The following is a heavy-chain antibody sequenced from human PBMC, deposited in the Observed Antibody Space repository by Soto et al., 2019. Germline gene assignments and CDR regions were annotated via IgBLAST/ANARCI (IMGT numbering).Heavy chain of an antibody. D-gene: IGHD1-26*01. CDR1: GYTFTSYD. J-gene: IGHJ6*03. Sequence: ASVKVSCKASGYTFTSYDISWVRQAPGQGLEWMGWISAYNGNTNYAQKLQGRVTMTTDTSTSTAYMELRSLRSDDTAVYYCARRWEARGYYYYMDVWRKGTTVTVSS. V-gene: IGHV1-18*01. CDR3: ARRWEARGYYYYMDV. CDR2: ISAYNGNT.